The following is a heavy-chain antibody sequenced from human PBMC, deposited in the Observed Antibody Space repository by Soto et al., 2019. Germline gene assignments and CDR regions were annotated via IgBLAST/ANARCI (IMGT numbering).Heavy chain of an antibody. D-gene: IGHD2-15*01. CDR3: ARDIVVVVAATRGQYGMDV. Sequence: ASVKVSCKASGYTFTSYYMHWVRQAPGQGLEWMGIINPSGGSTSYAQKFQGRVTMTRDTSTSTVYMELSSLRSEDTAVYYCARDIVVVVAATRGQYGMDVWGQGTTVTVSS. J-gene: IGHJ6*02. V-gene: IGHV1-46*01. CDR1: GYTFTSYY. CDR2: INPSGGST.